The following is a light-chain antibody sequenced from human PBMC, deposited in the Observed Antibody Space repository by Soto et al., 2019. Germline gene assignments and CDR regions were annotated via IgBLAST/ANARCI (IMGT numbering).Light chain of an antibody. J-gene: IGKJ4*01. CDR2: AAS. CDR3: QQLNTYPVT. Sequence: IQLTQSPSSLSASVGDSGTITCRASPGVRRYLSWYQQKPRRAPILLISAASTLQSGVPARFSGSGYGTDFTLRITSLQPEDFAPYYCQQLNTYPVTFGGGNKVEIK. V-gene: IGKV1-9*01. CDR1: PGVRRY.